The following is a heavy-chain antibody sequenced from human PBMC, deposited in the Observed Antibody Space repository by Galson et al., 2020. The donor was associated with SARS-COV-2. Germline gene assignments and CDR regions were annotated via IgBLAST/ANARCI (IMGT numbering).Heavy chain of an antibody. V-gene: IGHV4-31*01. D-gene: IGHD3-3*01. CDR3: ARVTTIFGVVANAFDI. J-gene: IGHJ3*02. Sequence: SETLSLTCTVSGGSISSGGYYWSWIRQHPGKGLEWIGYIYYSGSTYYNPSLKSLVTISVDTSKNQFSLKLSSVTAADTAVYYCARVTTIFGVVANAFDIWGQVTMVTVSS. CDR1: GGSISSGGYY. CDR2: IYYSGST.